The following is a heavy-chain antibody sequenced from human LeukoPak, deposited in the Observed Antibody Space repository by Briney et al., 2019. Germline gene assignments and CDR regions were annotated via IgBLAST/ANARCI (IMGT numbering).Heavy chain of an antibody. CDR2: IYYSGST. V-gene: IGHV4-39*01. CDR1: GGSISSSSYY. J-gene: IGHJ4*02. CDR3: ARLGVRGSYTNPTGPAFDY. Sequence: SETLSLTCTVSGGSISSSSYYWGWIRQPPGKGLEWIGSIYYSGSTYYNPSLKSRVTISVDTSKNQFSLKLSSVTAADTAVYYCARLGVRGSYTNPTGPAFDYWGQGTLVTVSS. D-gene: IGHD6-6*01.